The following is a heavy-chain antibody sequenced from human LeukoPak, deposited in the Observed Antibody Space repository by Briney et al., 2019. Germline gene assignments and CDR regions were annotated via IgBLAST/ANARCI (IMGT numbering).Heavy chain of an antibody. V-gene: IGHV3-30*18. CDR2: ISYDGSNK. CDR1: GFTFSSYG. J-gene: IGHJ6*03. CDR3: AKLGKTENHYGSGRFSYYYYMDV. Sequence: GGSLRLSCAASGFTFSSYGMHWVRQAPGKGLEWVAVISYDGSNKYHADSVKGRFTISRDNSKNTLYLQMNSLRAEDTAVYYCAKLGKTENHYGSGRFSYYYYMDVWGKGTTVTISS. D-gene: IGHD3-10*01.